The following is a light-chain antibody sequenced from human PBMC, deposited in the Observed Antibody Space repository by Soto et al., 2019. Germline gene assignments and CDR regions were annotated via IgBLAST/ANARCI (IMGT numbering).Light chain of an antibody. CDR1: QILSSNY. Sequence: EIVLTQSPGTLSLSPGERATLSCRASQILSSNYLAWHQQKTGQATRLLIYGASSRATGIPDRFSGSGSGTDFTLTITRLEPEDFSVYYCQQYDTSTRSFGQRTKVEIK. J-gene: IGKJ1*01. CDR2: GAS. V-gene: IGKV3-20*01. CDR3: QQYDTSTRS.